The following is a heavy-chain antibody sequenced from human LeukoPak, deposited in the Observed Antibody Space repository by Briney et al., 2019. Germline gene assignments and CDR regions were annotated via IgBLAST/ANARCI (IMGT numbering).Heavy chain of an antibody. CDR1: GDTFTGYY. V-gene: IGHV1-2*02. J-gene: IGHJ4*02. D-gene: IGHD3-10*01. Sequence: ASLKVSCEASGDTFTGYYMRCGPHAPGQGVEWIGWSNPNSGGTNYAQKFQGMVTITRETSINTDYLELSRLRSDDTAGYYCARVLVRGVGDYWGQGTLVTVSS. CDR2: SNPNSGGT. CDR3: ARVLVRGVGDY.